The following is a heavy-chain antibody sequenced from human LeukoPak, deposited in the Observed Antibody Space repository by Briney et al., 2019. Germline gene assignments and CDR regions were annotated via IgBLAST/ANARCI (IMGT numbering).Heavy chain of an antibody. Sequence: PGGSLRLSCAASGFAFSKYAMTWVRQAPEKGLEWVSGISVSGGSTNYADSVKGRFTISRDNSKNTLYLQMNSLRAEDTAVYYCAKSNYFDSGGYYFFDYWGQGTLVTVSS. CDR2: ISVSGGST. J-gene: IGHJ4*02. CDR3: AKSNYFDSGGYYFFDY. D-gene: IGHD3-22*01. CDR1: GFAFSKYA. V-gene: IGHV3-23*01.